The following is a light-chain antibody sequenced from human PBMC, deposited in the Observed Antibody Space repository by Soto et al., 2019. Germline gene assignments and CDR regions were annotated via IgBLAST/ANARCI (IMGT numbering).Light chain of an antibody. CDR3: ASKTTSSTVL. Sequence: QSALTQPSSMSGSPGQSITISCIGTSSDIGAYEHVSWYQQRPGRAPKVLIYDVRIRPSEVSNRFSGSKSGDTASLTISGLQADDEAVYYCASKTTSSTVLFGGGTKLTVL. CDR2: DVR. CDR1: SSDIGAYEH. V-gene: IGLV2-14*03. J-gene: IGLJ2*01.